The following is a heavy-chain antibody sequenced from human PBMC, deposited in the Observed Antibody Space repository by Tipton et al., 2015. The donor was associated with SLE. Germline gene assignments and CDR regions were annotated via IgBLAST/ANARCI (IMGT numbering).Heavy chain of an antibody. Sequence: TLSLTCTVSGDSISSYYWSWIRQPPGKGLEWIGYLYYTGTTHYNPSLKSRVTMSVDRSKNQFSLKVTSVTAADTAVYYCASAPHPYYFDYWGQGTLVTVSS. CDR1: GDSISSYY. CDR2: LYYTGTT. CDR3: ASAPHPYYFDY. J-gene: IGHJ4*02. V-gene: IGHV4-59*01.